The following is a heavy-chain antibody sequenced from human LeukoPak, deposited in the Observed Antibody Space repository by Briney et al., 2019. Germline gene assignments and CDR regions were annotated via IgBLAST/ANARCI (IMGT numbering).Heavy chain of an antibody. V-gene: IGHV1-3*01. D-gene: IGHD3-9*01. CDR1: GYIFTSYA. CDR3: AREEDLYDILTGQPLDY. Sequence: ASVKVSCKASGYIFTSYAMHWVRQAPGQRLEWMGWINAGNGNTKYSQKFQGRVTITRDTSASTAYMELSSLRSEDTAVYYCAREEDLYDILTGQPLDYWGQGTLVTVSS. J-gene: IGHJ4*02. CDR2: INAGNGNT.